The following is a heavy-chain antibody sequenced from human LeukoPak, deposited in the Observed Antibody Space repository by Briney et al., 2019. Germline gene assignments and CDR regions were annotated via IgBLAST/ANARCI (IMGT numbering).Heavy chain of an antibody. V-gene: IGHV3-33*01. Sequence: PGGSLRLSCAASGFTFSRHGMHWVRQAPVKGLEWVAVIWYDGSNRYYADSVKGRFTISRDSSKNTLYLQMNSLRAADTAVYYCARDAYGDYYFDYWGQGTLVTVSS. CDR3: ARDAYGDYYFDY. D-gene: IGHD4-17*01. CDR2: IWYDGSNR. J-gene: IGHJ4*02. CDR1: GFTFSRHG.